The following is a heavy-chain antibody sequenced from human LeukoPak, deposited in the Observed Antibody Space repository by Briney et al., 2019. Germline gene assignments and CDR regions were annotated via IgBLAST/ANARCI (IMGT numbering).Heavy chain of an antibody. CDR3: ARVGYQLPTFDAFDF. J-gene: IGHJ3*01. V-gene: IGHV3-21*04. CDR1: GFTFSSYS. CDR2: ISSSSSYI. Sequence: GGSLRLSCAASGFTFSSYSMNWVRQAPGKGPEWVSSISSSSSYIYYADSVKGRFTISRDNAKNSLYLQMNSLRAEDTAVYYCARVGYQLPTFDAFDFWGQGTMVTVSS. D-gene: IGHD2-2*01.